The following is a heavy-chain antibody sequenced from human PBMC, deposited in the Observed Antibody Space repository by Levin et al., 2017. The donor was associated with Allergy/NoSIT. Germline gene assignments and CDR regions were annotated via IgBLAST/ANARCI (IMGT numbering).Heavy chain of an antibody. Sequence: SVKVSCKASGGSFSSYAISWVRQAPGQGLEWRGGIIPIFGTANYAQKFQGRVTMTADESTSTVYMELSSLRSEDTAVYYCARDDHCSGGSCYERAFDIWGQGTMVTVSS. V-gene: IGHV1-69*13. CDR2: IIPIFGTA. CDR3: ARDDHCSGGSCYERAFDI. CDR1: GGSFSSYA. J-gene: IGHJ3*02. D-gene: IGHD2-15*01.